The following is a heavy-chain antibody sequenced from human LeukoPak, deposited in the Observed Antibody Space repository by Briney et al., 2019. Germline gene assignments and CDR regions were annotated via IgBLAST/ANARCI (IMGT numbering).Heavy chain of an antibody. CDR1: GLTFRNYA. V-gene: IGHV3-23*01. J-gene: IGHJ4*02. CDR3: ASQNYYDNNGYYYPYYFDY. D-gene: IGHD3-22*01. Sequence: GGSLRLSCAASGLTFRNYAMSWVRQAPGKGLEWVSGISGRGDSTYYADSVKGRFTISRDNSKNTLYLQMNSLRAEDTAIYYCASQNYYDNNGYYYPYYFDYWGQGTLVTVSS. CDR2: ISGRGDST.